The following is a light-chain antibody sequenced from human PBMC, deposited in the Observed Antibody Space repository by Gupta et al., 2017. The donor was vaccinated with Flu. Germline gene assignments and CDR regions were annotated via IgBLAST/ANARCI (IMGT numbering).Light chain of an antibody. CDR2: DGS. V-gene: IGLV3-21*03. Sequence: KTATIPCAGNNIGPKSVHWYQQKPGQAPVLVVYDGSDRPSGIPERFSGSISGNTATLTISRVEAGDEADYYCQVWGGSSAHPFVFGTGTKVTVL. CDR3: QVWGGSSAHPFV. CDR1: NIGPKS. J-gene: IGLJ1*01.